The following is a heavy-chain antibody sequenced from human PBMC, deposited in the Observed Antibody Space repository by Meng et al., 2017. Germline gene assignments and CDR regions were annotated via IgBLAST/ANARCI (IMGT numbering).Heavy chain of an antibody. CDR1: GFTFSSYS. J-gene: IGHJ6*02. CDR2: ISSSSSYI. Sequence: GGSLRLSCAASGFTFSSYSMNWVRQAPGKGLEWVSSISSSSSYIYYADSVKGRFTISRDNAKNSLYLQMNSLRAEDTAVYYCARDMDCTNGVCYEGGYYYYGMDVWGQGTTVTVSS. V-gene: IGHV3-21*01. D-gene: IGHD2-8*01. CDR3: ARDMDCTNGVCYEGGYYYYGMDV.